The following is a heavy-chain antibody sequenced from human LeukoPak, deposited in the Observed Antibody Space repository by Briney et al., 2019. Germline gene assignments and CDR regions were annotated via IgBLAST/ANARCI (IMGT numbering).Heavy chain of an antibody. CDR3: AKDRGITMVRGVKDY. J-gene: IGHJ4*02. CDR2: ISYDGSNK. Sequence: GGSLRLSCAASGFTFSSYAMHWVRQAPGKGLEWVAVISYDGSNKYYADSVKGRFTISRDNSKNTLYLQMNSLRAEDTAVYYCAKDRGITMVRGVKDYWGQGTRVTVSS. CDR1: GFTFSSYA. V-gene: IGHV3-30*04. D-gene: IGHD3-10*01.